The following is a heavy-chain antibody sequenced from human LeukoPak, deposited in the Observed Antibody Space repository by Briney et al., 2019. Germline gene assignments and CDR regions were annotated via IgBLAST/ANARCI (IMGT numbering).Heavy chain of an antibody. CDR1: GFTFSSYS. J-gene: IGHJ4*02. CDR3: ARDTGYSGYDFWPSY. Sequence: GSLRLSCAASGFTFSSYSMNWVRQAPGKGLEWVSCISSSSSYIFYADSVKGRFTISRDNAKNSLYLQMNRLRAGDTAVYYCARDTGYSGYDFWPSYWGQGTLVTVSS. CDR2: ISSSSSYI. D-gene: IGHD5-12*01. V-gene: IGHV3-21*01.